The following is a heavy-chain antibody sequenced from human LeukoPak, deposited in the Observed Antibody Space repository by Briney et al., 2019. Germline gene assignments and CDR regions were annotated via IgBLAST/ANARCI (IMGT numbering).Heavy chain of an antibody. Sequence: GGSLRLSCAASGLTFNDNAMPWVGQAPGKGLGWVSGFNWNSGSTGYADSVKGRFTISRDNAKNSLYLQMNSLRAEDTALYYCAKPSRTSYYDTSGYYFDYWGQGSLVTVSS. D-gene: IGHD3-22*01. J-gene: IGHJ4*02. V-gene: IGHV3-9*01. CDR1: GLTFNDNA. CDR3: AKPSRTSYYDTSGYYFDY. CDR2: FNWNSGST.